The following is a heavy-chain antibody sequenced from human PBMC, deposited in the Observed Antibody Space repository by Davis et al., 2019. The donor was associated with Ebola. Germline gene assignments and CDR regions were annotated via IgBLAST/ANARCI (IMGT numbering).Heavy chain of an antibody. CDR3: ARSTELGRYFDY. CDR2: IYPGDSDT. CDR1: GYSFTSYW. D-gene: IGHD1-14*01. V-gene: IGHV5-51*01. Sequence: GGSLRLSCKGSGYSFTSYWIGWVRQMPGQGLEWMGIIYPGDSDTRYSPSFQGQVTISVDKAISTAYLQWSSLKASDTAVYYCARSTELGRYFDYWGQGTLVTVSS. J-gene: IGHJ4*02.